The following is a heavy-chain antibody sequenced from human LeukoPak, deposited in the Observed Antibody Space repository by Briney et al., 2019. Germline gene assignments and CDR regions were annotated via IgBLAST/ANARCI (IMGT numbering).Heavy chain of an antibody. CDR1: GFTFTSFA. V-gene: IGHV3-23*01. CDR2: IGGSGGST. CDR3: AKDDCSSTSCFHWYY. Sequence: GGSLRPSCAASGFTFTSFAMSWVRKAPGKGLEWVSAIGGSGGSTFYADSVKGRFTISRDNSKNTLYLQMNSLRAEDTAVYYCAKDDCSSTSCFHWYYWGQGTLVTVSS. J-gene: IGHJ4*02. D-gene: IGHD2-2*01.